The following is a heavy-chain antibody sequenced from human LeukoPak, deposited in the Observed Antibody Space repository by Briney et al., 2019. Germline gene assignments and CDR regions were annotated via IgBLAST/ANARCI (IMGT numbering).Heavy chain of an antibody. CDR3: TRGSYFDN. J-gene: IGHJ4*02. D-gene: IGHD3-16*01. CDR1: GDSVSSNSAS. CDR2: TYYRSKWIN. V-gene: IGHV6-1*01. Sequence: SQTLSLTCGISGDSVSSNSASWNWIRQSPSRGPEWLGRTYYRSKWINDYAISVTGRITISPDTSKNQFSLHLNSVTPEDTAVYYCTRGSYFDNWGQGTLVTVSS.